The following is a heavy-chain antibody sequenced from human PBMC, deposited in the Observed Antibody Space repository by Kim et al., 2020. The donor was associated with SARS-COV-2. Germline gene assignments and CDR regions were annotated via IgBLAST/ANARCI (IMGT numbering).Heavy chain of an antibody. J-gene: IGHJ6*02. CDR3: ARDRTVTNYYYYGMDV. Sequence: GRLPLSRDNAKNSLYLQMNSLRAEDTAVYYCARDRTVTNYYYYGMDVWGQGTTVTVSS. D-gene: IGHD4-17*01. V-gene: IGHV3-11*06.